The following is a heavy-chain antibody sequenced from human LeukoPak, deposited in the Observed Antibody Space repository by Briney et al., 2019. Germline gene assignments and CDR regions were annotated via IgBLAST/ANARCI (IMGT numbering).Heavy chain of an antibody. J-gene: IGHJ1*01. CDR1: GFTFSSYG. D-gene: IGHD3-22*01. CDR3: AKREGLVVVIPGYFQH. V-gene: IGHV3-23*01. CDR2: ISGSGGST. Sequence: PPGGSLRLSCAASGFTFSSYGMHWVRQAPGKGLEWVSAISGSGGSTYYADSVKGRFTISRDNSKNTLYLQMNSLRAEDTAVYYCAKREGLVVVIPGYFQHWGQGTLVTVSS.